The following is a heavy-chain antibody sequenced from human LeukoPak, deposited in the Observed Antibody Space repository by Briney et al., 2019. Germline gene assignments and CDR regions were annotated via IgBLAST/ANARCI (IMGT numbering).Heavy chain of an antibody. Sequence: GGSLRLSCAASGFIFSSYSMNWIRQAPGKGLEWVSYISSSGSTIYYADSVKGRFTISRDNAKNSLYLQMNSLRAEDTALYYCARGRYSGSYLLDYWGQGTLVTVSS. CDR1: GFIFSSYS. D-gene: IGHD1-26*01. V-gene: IGHV3-48*04. CDR2: ISSSGSTI. CDR3: ARGRYSGSYLLDY. J-gene: IGHJ4*02.